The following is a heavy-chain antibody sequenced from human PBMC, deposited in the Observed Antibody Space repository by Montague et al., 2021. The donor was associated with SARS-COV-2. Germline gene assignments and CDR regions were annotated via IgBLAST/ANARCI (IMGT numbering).Heavy chain of an antibody. V-gene: IGHV3-49*03. CDR3: TRQVVGQGYCSSARCSDAFDI. J-gene: IGHJ3*02. CDR1: GFTFGYFG. D-gene: IGHD2-2*01. CDR2: IRTKAYGGTT. Sequence: SLRLSCAASGFTFGYFGMYWFRQVPGKGLEWVAFIRTKAYGGTTEYAATVKGTFTISRDDSKSSSHLKINSLKTEDTAVYYCTRQVVGQGYCSSARCSDAFDIWGQGTMVTVSS.